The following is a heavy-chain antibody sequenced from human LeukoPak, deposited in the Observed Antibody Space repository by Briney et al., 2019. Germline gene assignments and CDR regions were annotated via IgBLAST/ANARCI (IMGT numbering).Heavy chain of an antibody. CDR1: GFTFSSYA. D-gene: IGHD3-22*01. J-gene: IGHJ4*02. V-gene: IGHV3-30*02. CDR3: AKGPHYYDSSGYNHYFDY. CDR2: IRYDGSNK. Sequence: SGGSLRLSCAASGFTFSSYAMHWVRQAPGKGLEWVAFIRYDGSNKYYADSVKGRFTISRDNSKNTLYLQMNSLRAEDTAVYYCAKGPHYYDSSGYNHYFDYWGQGTLVTVSS.